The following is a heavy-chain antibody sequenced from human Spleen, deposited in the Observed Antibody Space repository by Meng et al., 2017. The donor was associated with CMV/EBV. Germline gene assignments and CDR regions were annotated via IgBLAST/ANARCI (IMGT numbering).Heavy chain of an antibody. CDR3: ARADETNWFDP. CDR2: IIPLFGIA. D-gene: IGHD5-24*01. CDR1: GGTFSSFS. Sequence: SVKVSCKASGGTFSSFSFSWMRQAPGQGLEWVGGIIPLFGIANYAQKFQGRVTITTDESTSTAYMSLSSLRSEDTAVYYCARADETNWFDPWGQGTLVTVSS. V-gene: IGHV1-69*05. J-gene: IGHJ5*02.